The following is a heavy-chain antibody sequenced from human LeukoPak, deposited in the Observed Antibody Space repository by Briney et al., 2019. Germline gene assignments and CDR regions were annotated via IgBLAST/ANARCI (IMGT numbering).Heavy chain of an antibody. V-gene: IGHV3-23*01. D-gene: IGHD3-22*01. CDR2: ISGGSEDT. J-gene: IGHJ4*02. CDR3: ARDLPYYDSSGYYPSFDY. CDR1: GFPFGGYA. Sequence: GGSLRLSCTASGFPFGGYAMSWVRQAPGKGLEWVSSISGGSEDTYHADSVKGRFTISRDNSKNTLYLQMNSLRAEDTAVYYCARDLPYYDSSGYYPSFDYWGQGTLVTVSS.